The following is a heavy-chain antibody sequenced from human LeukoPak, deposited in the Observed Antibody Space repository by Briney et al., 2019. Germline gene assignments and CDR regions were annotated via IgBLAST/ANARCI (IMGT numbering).Heavy chain of an antibody. CDR1: GGTFSSCA. Sequence: ASVKVSCKASGGTFSSCAINWVRQAPGQGLEWMGGIIPIFGTANYAQKFQGRVTITADESTSTAYMELSSLRSDDTAVYYCARRVAVARRDAFDIWGQGTMVTASS. J-gene: IGHJ3*02. D-gene: IGHD6-19*01. CDR3: ARRVAVARRDAFDI. CDR2: IIPIFGTA. V-gene: IGHV1-69*01.